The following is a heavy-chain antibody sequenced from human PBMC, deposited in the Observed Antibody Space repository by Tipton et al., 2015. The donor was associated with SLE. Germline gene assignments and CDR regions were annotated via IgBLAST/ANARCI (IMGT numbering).Heavy chain of an antibody. Sequence: TLSLTCAVYGGSFSGYYWSWIRQPPGKGLEWIGEINHSGSTNYNPSLKSRVTISVDTSKNQFSLKLSSVTAADTAVYYCALIRYSNYVNYYYGMDVWGQGTTVTVSS. D-gene: IGHD4-11*01. CDR3: ALIRYSNYVNYYYGMDV. CDR1: GGSFSGYY. CDR2: INHSGST. J-gene: IGHJ6*02. V-gene: IGHV4-34*01.